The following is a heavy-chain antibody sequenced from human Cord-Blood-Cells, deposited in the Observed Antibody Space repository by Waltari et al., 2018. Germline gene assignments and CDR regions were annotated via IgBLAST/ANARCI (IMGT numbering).Heavy chain of an antibody. J-gene: IGHJ4*02. CDR3: ASGSMVRGVIIDY. D-gene: IGHD3-10*01. CDR1: GYSIRSGYY. CDR2: IYHSGST. V-gene: IGHV4-38-2*02. Sequence: QVQLQESGPGLVKPSEPLSLTCTVSGYSIRSGYYWGWIRQPPGKGLEWIGSIYHSGSTYYNPSLKSRVTISVDTSKNQFSLKLSSVTAADTAVYYCASGSMVRGVIIDYWGQGTLVTVSS.